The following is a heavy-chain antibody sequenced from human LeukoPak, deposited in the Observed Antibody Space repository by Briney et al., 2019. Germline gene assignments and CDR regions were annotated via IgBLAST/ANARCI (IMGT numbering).Heavy chain of an antibody. J-gene: IGHJ4*02. Sequence: SETLSLTCNVSGDPISHNYWSWIRQPPGEGLEWIGYVYYSGSTKYNPSLKSRVTMSVDTSKNQISLNLRSVTAADTAVYYCARTPYGTRFDYWGQGTLVTVSS. CDR3: ARTPYGTRFDY. CDR2: VYYSGST. CDR1: GDPISHNY. V-gene: IGHV4-59*01. D-gene: IGHD2-15*01.